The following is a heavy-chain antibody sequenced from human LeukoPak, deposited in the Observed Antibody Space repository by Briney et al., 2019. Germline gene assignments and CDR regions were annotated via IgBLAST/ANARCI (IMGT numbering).Heavy chain of an antibody. V-gene: IGHV4-34*01. CDR3: ARHRLSDYYGSGSLDY. CDR1: GGSFSGYY. D-gene: IGHD3-10*01. J-gene: IGHJ4*02. CDR2: IYYSGST. Sequence: SETLSLTCAVYGGSFSGYYWSWIRQPPGKGLEWIGSIYYSGSTYYNPSLKSRVTISVDTSKNQFSLKLSSVTAADTAVYYCARHRLSDYYGSGSLDYWGQGTLVTVSS.